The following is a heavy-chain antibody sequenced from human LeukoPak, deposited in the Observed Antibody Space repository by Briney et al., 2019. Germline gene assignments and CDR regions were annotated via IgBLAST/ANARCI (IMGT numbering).Heavy chain of an antibody. J-gene: IGHJ6*03. D-gene: IGHD2-8*02. V-gene: IGHV3-7*01. CDR3: ARGPVVYAPYYYYYMDV. Sequence: PGGSLRLSCAASGFTSSSYWMSRVRQAPGKGLEWVANIKQDGSEKYYVDSVKGRFTISRDNAKNSLYLQMNSLRAEDTAVYYCARGPVVYAPYYYYYMDVWGKGSTVTVSS. CDR1: GFTSSSYW. CDR2: IKQDGSEK.